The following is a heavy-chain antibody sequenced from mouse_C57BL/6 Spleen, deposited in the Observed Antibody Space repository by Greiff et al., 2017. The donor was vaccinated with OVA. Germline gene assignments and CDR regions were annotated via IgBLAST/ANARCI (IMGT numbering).Heavy chain of an antibody. CDR2: IYPGSGST. CDR1: GYTFTSYW. CDR3: ASFPYDYDGGAWFAY. D-gene: IGHD2-4*01. V-gene: IGHV1-55*01. Sequence: QVQLQQPGAELVKPGASVKMSCKASGYTFTSYWITWVKPRPGQGLEWIGDIYPGSGSTNYNEKFKSKATLTVDTSSSTAYMQLSSLTSEDSAVYYCASFPYDYDGGAWFAYWGQGTLVTVSA. J-gene: IGHJ3*01.